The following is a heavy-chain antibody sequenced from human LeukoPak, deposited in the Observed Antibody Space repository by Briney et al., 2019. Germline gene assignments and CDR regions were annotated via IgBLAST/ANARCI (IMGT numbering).Heavy chain of an antibody. CDR2: IWYDESNK. V-gene: IGHV3-33*01. CDR1: GFMLNNYD. D-gene: IGHD3-10*01. J-gene: IGHJ4*02. CDR3: ARTAWNYFGSGNYYAPDY. Sequence: TGGSLRLSCAASGFMLNNYDMHWVRQAPGRGLEWVAMIWYDESNKYYADSVKGRFTISRDNSKNTLYLQMNSLRVDDTAIYYCARTAWNYFGSGNYYAPDYWGQGTLVTVSS.